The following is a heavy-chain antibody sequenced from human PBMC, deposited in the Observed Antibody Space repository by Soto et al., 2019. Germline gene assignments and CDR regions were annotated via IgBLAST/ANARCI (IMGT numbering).Heavy chain of an antibody. D-gene: IGHD1-26*01. J-gene: IGHJ4*02. CDR3: ARGVTAGVDY. CDR1: GYSLTSLD. CDR2: MEPSSGKT. V-gene: IGHV1-8*01. Sequence: VASVKVSCKASGYSLTSLDINWVRQTAGQGLEWMGWMEPSSGKTGYAQKFHDRVTMTSDTSINTAYMELTTLTSDDTAFYYCARGVTAGVDYWGQGTLVTVSS.